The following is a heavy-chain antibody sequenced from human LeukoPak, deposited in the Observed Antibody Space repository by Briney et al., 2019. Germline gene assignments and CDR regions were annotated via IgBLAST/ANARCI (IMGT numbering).Heavy chain of an antibody. CDR1: GLTSSSYA. CDR2: ISGSGGTT. J-gene: IGHJ4*02. V-gene: IGHV3-23*01. D-gene: IGHD3-10*01. CDR3: APQGTL. Sequence: GGSLRLSCAASGLTSSSYAMSWVRQAPGKGLEWVSGISGSGGTTYYADSVKGRFTISRDNSKNTLHLQMNSLRAEDTAIYYWAPQGTLWGQGTLVTVSS.